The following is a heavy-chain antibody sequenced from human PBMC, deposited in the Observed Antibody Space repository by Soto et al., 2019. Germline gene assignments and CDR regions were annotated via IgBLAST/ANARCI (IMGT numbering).Heavy chain of an antibody. CDR3: ARDCFKGGSCDDNI. CDR2: IYYSGST. CDR1: GGSISSGGYY. D-gene: IGHD2-15*01. J-gene: IGHJ3*02. Sequence: QVQLQESGPGLVKPSQTLSLTCTVSGGSISSGGYYWSWIRQHPGKGLEWIGYIYYSGSTYYNPSLKSRVTISVDTSKNQFSLKLSSVTAADTAVYYCARDCFKGGSCDDNIWGQGTMVTVSS. V-gene: IGHV4-31*03.